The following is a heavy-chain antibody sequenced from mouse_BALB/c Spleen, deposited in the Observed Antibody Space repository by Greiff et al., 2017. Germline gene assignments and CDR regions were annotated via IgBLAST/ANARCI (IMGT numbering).Heavy chain of an antibody. D-gene: IGHD2-14*01. CDR3: ARQNYRYWYFDV. Sequence: EVQVVESGGGLVKLGGSLKLSCAASGFTFSSYYMSWVRQTPEKRLELVAAINSNGGSTYYPDTVKGRLTISRDNAKNTLYLQMSSLKSEDTALYYCARQNYRYWYFDVWGAGTTVTVSS. J-gene: IGHJ1*01. CDR2: INSNGGST. V-gene: IGHV5-6-2*01. CDR1: GFTFSSYY.